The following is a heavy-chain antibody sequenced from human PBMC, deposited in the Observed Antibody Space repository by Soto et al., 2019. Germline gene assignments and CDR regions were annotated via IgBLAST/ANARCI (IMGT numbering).Heavy chain of an antibody. CDR3: ARYHKNDYGDYYYYYGMDV. CDR1: GFTFSSYG. V-gene: IGHV3-33*01. Sequence: GGSLRLSFAACGFTFSSYGMHWVRQAPGKGLEWVAVIWYDGSNKYYADSVKGRFTISRDNSKNTLYLQMNSLRAEDTAVYYCARYHKNDYGDYYYYYGMDVWGQGTTVTVSS. D-gene: IGHD4-17*01. J-gene: IGHJ6*02. CDR2: IWYDGSNK.